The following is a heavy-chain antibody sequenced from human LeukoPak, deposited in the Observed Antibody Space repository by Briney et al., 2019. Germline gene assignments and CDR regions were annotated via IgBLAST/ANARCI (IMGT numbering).Heavy chain of an antibody. CDR2: IHSDGTTT. CDR3: ARGRYCTVGSCSSAWFDP. Sequence: QTGGSLRLSCAASGFTFSSYWMHWVRQAPGKGLVWVSRIHSDGTTTSYPDSVKGRFTVSRDNAKNTLYLQMNSLRAEDTAVYYCARGRYCTVGSCSSAWFDPWGQGALVTVSS. CDR1: GFTFSSYW. J-gene: IGHJ5*02. V-gene: IGHV3-74*01. D-gene: IGHD2-15*01.